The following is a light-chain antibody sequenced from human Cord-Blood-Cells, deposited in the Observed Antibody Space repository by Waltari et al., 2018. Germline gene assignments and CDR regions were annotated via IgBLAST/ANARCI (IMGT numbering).Light chain of an antibody. V-gene: IGLV3-16*01. Sequence: SYELTQPPSVSVSLGQMARITCSGEALPKKYAYWYQQKPGQFPVLVINKDSERPSGIPERCSGSSSGTIVTLTISGVQAEDEADYYCLSADSSGTWVFGGGTKLTVL. CDR3: LSADSSGTWV. J-gene: IGLJ3*02. CDR1: ALPKKY. CDR2: KDS.